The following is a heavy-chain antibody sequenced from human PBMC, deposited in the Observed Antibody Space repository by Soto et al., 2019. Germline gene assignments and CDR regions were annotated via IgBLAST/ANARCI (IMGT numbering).Heavy chain of an antibody. V-gene: IGHV4-59*01. D-gene: IGHD4-17*01. J-gene: IGHJ4*02. CDR2: IYYSGST. Sequence: SVTQSPTCTVAGGNISSYCLSWIRQPPGKGLEWIGYIYYSGSTNYNPSLKSRVTISVDTSKNQFSLKLSSVTAADTAVYYCARAPAGFRLPLFLDYWGQGTLVTVSS. CDR3: ARAPAGFRLPLFLDY. CDR1: GGNISSYC.